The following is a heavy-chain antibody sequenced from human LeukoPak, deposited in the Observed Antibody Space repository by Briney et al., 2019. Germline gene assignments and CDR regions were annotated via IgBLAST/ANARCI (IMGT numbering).Heavy chain of an antibody. J-gene: IGHJ4*02. V-gene: IGHV7-4-1*02. D-gene: IGHD3-3*01. CDR1: GYTFTGYY. CDR2: INTNTGNP. Sequence: ASVKVSCRASGYTFTGYYMHWVRQAPGQGLEWMGWINTNTGNPTYAQGFTGRFVFSLDTSVSTAYLQISSLKAEDTAVYYCARARITIFGVVIIPVGDYFDYWGQGTLVTVSS. CDR3: ARARITIFGVVIIPVGDYFDY.